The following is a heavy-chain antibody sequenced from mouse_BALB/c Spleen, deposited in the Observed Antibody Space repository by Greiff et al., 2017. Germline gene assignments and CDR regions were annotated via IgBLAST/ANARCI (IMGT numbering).Heavy chain of an antibody. Sequence: VQLQQSGPGLVAPSQSLSITCTVSGFSLTSYDISWIRQPPGKGLEWLGVIWTGGGTNYNSAFMSRLSISKDNSKSQVFLKMNSLQTDDTAIYYCVRDDDYYAMDYWGQGTSVTVSS. CDR2: IWTGGGT. CDR3: VRDDDYYAMDY. D-gene: IGHD2-3*01. V-gene: IGHV2-9-2*01. J-gene: IGHJ4*01. CDR1: GFSLTSYD.